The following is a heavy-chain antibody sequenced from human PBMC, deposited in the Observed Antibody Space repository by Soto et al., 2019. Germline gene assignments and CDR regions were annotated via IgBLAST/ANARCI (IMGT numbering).Heavy chain of an antibody. CDR1: GYTFTSYY. Sequence: ASVKVSCKASGYTFTSYYMHWVREAPGQGLEWMGIINPSGVSTSYAQKFQGRVTMTRDTSTSTVYMELSSLRSEDTAVYYCARDPSNSSGYYQFFDFWGQGTLVTVSS. CDR2: INPSGVST. J-gene: IGHJ4*02. CDR3: ARDPSNSSGYYQFFDF. D-gene: IGHD3-22*01. V-gene: IGHV1-46*01.